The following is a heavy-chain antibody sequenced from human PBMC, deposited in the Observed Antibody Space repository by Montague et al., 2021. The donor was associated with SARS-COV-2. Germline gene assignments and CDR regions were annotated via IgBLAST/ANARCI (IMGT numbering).Heavy chain of an antibody. CDR2: IDNSGST. CDR3: ARHGGNDAFDI. CDR1: GGSIGAYY. J-gene: IGHJ3*02. Sequence: SETLSLTCTASGGSIGAYYWSWIRQPPVKGLEWIGYIDNSGSTNHNPSLESRVTMSVDTSKNQFSLKLNSVTAADTAVYYCARHGGNDAFDIWGRGTMVTVSS. V-gene: IGHV4-59*01. D-gene: IGHD4-23*01.